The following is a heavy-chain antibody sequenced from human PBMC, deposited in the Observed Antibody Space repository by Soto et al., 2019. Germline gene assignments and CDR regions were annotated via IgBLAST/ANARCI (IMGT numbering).Heavy chain of an antibody. J-gene: IGHJ6*02. D-gene: IGHD1-1*01. CDR1: GYIFNNYG. Sequence: QVQLVQSGVEVKKPGASVKVSCKASGYIFNNYGISWVRQAPGQGLEWMGWISGYNGNTNYVQKLQGRVTMTTDTSTNTAYMELRSLRSDDTAVYYCARDEVSTTQNAYYYGMDVWGQGTTVTVSS. CDR2: ISGYNGNT. CDR3: ARDEVSTTQNAYYYGMDV. V-gene: IGHV1-18*01.